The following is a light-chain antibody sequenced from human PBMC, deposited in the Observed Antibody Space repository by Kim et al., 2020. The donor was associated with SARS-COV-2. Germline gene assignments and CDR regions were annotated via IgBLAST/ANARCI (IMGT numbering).Light chain of an antibody. V-gene: IGLV3-1*01. CDR3: QAWDSSHVV. J-gene: IGLJ2*01. Sequence: SVSPGPTASITCSGDKLGDKYACWYQQKPGQSPVLVIYQDSKRPSGIPERFSGSNSGNTATLTISGTQAMDEADYYCQAWDSSHVVFGGGTQLTVL. CDR1: KLGDKY. CDR2: QDS.